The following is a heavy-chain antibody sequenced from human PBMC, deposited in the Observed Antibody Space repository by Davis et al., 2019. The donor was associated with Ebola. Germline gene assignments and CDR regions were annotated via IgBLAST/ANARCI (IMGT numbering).Heavy chain of an antibody. Sequence: AASALVSCKASGYTSTRYGISWVRQAPGQGLEWMGSIITYNGNTNYAPNLQGRVTMITDTSTSTAYMEVRSLRYDDTAVYYCARAVTMVLPSGWFDPWGQGTLVTVSS. CDR1: GYTSTRYG. CDR3: ARAVTMVLPSGWFDP. V-gene: IGHV1-18*01. CDR2: IITYNGNT. D-gene: IGHD3-10*01. J-gene: IGHJ5*02.